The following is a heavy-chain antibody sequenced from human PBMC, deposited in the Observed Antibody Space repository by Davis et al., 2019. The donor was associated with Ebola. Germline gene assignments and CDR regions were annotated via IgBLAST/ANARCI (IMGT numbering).Heavy chain of an antibody. CDR2: IYYSGST. V-gene: IGHV4-59*12. Sequence: MPSETLSLTCTVSGGSISSYYWSWIRQPPGKGLEWIGYIYYSGSTNYNPSLKSRVTISVDTSKNQFSLKLSSVTAADTAVYYCARDLEEAFDYWGQGTLVTVSS. J-gene: IGHJ4*02. CDR1: GGSISSYY. CDR3: ARDLEEAFDY.